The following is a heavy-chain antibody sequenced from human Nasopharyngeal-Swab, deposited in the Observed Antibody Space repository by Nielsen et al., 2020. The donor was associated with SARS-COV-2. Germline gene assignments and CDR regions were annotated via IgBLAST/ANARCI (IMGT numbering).Heavy chain of an antibody. V-gene: IGHV5-51*01. J-gene: IGHJ5*02. CDR2: LYPGDSDT. D-gene: IGHD2-21*01. Sequence: GGSLRLSCKGSGYSYTRYWSGWVRQVPGKGLEWMGILYPGDSDTRYSPSFQGQVTILADKSISTAYLQWSCLKSSDTAMYYCARHLRRGGDSGVDWFDPWGQGTLVTASS. CDR1: GYSYTRYW. CDR3: ARHLRRGGDSGVDWFDP.